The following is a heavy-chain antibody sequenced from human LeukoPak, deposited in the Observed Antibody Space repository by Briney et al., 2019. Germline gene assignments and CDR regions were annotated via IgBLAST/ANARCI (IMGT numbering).Heavy chain of an antibody. J-gene: IGHJ5*02. Sequence: SQTLSLTCTLSGGSISSGDYFWSWIRQPPGRGLEWIGYIYHSGNTYYNPSLKSRLTMSVDTSKNQFSLKLSSVTAADTAVYYCARYYGSGRRWFDPWGQGTLVTVSS. CDR2: IYHSGNT. D-gene: IGHD3-10*01. CDR3: ARYYGSGRRWFDP. CDR1: GGSISSGDYF. V-gene: IGHV4-30-4*01.